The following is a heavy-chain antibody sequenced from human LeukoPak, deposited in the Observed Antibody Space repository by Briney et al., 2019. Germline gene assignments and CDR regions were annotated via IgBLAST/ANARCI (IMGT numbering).Heavy chain of an antibody. CDR3: ARLRENGDYGIDY. V-gene: IGHV4-38-2*01. CDR1: GYSISSGYY. Sequence: SETLSLTCAVSGYSISSGYYWGWIRQPPGKGLEWIGSNYHSGSTYYNPSLKSRVTVSVDTSKNQFSLKLSSVTAADTAVYYCARLRENGDYGIDYWGQGTLVTVSS. CDR2: NYHSGST. J-gene: IGHJ4*02. D-gene: IGHD4-17*01.